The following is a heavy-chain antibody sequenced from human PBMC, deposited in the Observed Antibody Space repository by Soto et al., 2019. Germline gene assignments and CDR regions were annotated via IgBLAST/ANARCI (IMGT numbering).Heavy chain of an antibody. CDR1: GFTFNTYG. J-gene: IGHJ6*02. Sequence: QIQLVESGGGVVQPGRSLRLSCAASGFTFNTYGFNWVRQAPGKGLEWVAVIWYDGNTKYYADSVKGRFTISRDNLKNTLYLQMNSLTAEDTAVYYCARPLVAPVAGPYYYGMDVWGQWTTVTVSS. V-gene: IGHV3-33*01. CDR3: ARPLVAPVAGPYYYGMDV. CDR2: IWYDGNTK. D-gene: IGHD6-19*01.